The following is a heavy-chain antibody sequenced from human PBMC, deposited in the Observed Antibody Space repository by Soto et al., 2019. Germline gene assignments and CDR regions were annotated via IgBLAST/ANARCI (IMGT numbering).Heavy chain of an antibody. Sequence: QVQLVESGGGVVQPGRSLRLFCAASGFTFSSYAMHGVRQDPGEGLEWVAVISYDGSNKYYADSVKGRFTISRDNSKNTLYLQMNSLRAEDTAVYYCAGAVAGTGWYFDLWGRGTLVTVSS. D-gene: IGHD6-19*01. CDR3: AGAVAGTGWYFDL. CDR2: ISYDGSNK. CDR1: GFTFSSYA. J-gene: IGHJ2*01. V-gene: IGHV3-30-3*01.